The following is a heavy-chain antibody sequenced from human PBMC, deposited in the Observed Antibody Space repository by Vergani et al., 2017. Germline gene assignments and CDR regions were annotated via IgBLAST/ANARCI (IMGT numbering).Heavy chain of an antibody. V-gene: IGHV3-21*01. Sequence: EVQLVESGGGLVKPGGSLRLSCAASGFTFSSYSMNWVRQAPGKGLEWVSSISSSSSYIYYADSVKGRFTISRDNAKNSLYLQMNSLRAEDTAVYYCARITMVRGVIPTKDYWGQGTLVTVSS. CDR2: ISSSSSYI. D-gene: IGHD3-10*01. J-gene: IGHJ4*02. CDR1: GFTFSSYS. CDR3: ARITMVRGVIPTKDY.